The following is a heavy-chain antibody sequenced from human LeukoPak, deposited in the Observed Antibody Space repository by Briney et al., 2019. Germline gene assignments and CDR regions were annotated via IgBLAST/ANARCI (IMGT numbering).Heavy chain of an antibody. CDR2: ISNSGGST. CDR3: AKETSSSFNY. Sequence: PGGSLRLSCAASGFTFSSHAMNWVRQAPGKGLEWVSGISNSGGSTYYADSVKGRFTISRDNSKNTLYRQMNSLRAEDTAVYYCAKETSSSFNYRGQGTLVTVSS. D-gene: IGHD6-6*01. CDR1: GFTFSSHA. J-gene: IGHJ4*02. V-gene: IGHV3-23*01.